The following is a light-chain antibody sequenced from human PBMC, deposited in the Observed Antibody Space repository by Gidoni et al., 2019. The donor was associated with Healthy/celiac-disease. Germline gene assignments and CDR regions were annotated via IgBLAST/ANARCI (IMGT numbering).Light chain of an antibody. CDR2: GAS. J-gene: IGKJ3*01. V-gene: IGKV3-20*01. Sequence: ESVLTQSTGTLSLSPGERATLSCRASQSVSSSYLAWYQQKPGQAPRLLIYGASSRATGTPDRFSGSGSGTDFTLTISRLEPEDFAVYYCQQYGSSPFTFGPGTKVDIK. CDR3: QQYGSSPFT. CDR1: QSVSSSY.